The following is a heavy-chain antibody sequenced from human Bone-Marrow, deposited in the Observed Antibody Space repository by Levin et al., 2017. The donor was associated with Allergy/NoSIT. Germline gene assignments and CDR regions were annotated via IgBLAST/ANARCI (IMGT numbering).Heavy chain of an antibody. CDR3: ARGGGGYSEGNWYAFDI. J-gene: IGHJ3*02. D-gene: IGHD2-15*01. CDR2: TFYTGSA. CDR1: GGSLSSGDYW. V-gene: IGHV4-30-4*01. Sequence: SQTLSLTCTVSGGSLSSGDYWWSWIRQPPGKGLEWIAYTFYTGSAYYNSSLKSRISTSVDLSKNQFSLKLTFVTAEDTAVYYCARGGGGYSEGNWYAFDIWGQGTMVTVSS.